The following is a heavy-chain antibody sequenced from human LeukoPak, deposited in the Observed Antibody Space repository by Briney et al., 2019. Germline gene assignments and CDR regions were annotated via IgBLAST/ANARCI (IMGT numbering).Heavy chain of an antibody. V-gene: IGHV3-48*01. CDR3: ARARSAYYFDY. Sequence: GGSLRLSCAASGFTISSYSMSWVRQAPGKGPEWVSYISSSGITIYYADSVRGRFTISRDNAKNSLYLQMNSLRAEDTAVYYCARARSAYYFDYWGQGTLVTVSS. CDR2: ISSSGITI. D-gene: IGHD2-15*01. CDR1: GFTISSYS. J-gene: IGHJ4*02.